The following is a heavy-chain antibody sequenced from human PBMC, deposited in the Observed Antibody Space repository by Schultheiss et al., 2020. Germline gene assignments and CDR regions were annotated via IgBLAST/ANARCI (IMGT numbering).Heavy chain of an antibody. CDR1: GGSINSGAYL. J-gene: IGHJ3*02. Sequence: SETLSLTCAVSGGSINSGAYLWSWIRQPPGKGLEWIGYIYYSGSTNYNPSVKSRVTISVDTSKNQFSLKLSSVTAADTAVYYCARVPYDILTGYSYWYAFDIWGQGTMVTVSS. CDR3: ARVPYDILTGYSYWYAFDI. V-gene: IGHV4-61*08. CDR2: IYYSGST. D-gene: IGHD3-9*01.